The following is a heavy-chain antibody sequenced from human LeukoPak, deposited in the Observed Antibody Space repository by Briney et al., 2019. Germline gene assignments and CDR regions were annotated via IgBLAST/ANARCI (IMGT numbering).Heavy chain of an antibody. Sequence: QTGRSLRLSCAASGFTFSSYDMHCVRQAPGKGLEWVALISYDGSNYHYADSVKGRFTVSRDNSKNTLYLQMNSLRPEDTAVYYSAQDACGGTCYSFDSWGQGTLVTVSS. V-gene: IGHV3-30*18. J-gene: IGHJ4*02. CDR2: ISYDGSNY. CDR3: AQDACGGTCYSFDS. D-gene: IGHD2-15*01. CDR1: GFTFSSYD.